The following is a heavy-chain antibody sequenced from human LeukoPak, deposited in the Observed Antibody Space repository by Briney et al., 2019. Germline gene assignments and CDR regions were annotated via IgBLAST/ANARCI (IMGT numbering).Heavy chain of an antibody. CDR1: GYSFTSYW. CDR2: IYPGDSDT. Sequence: GESLKISCKGSGYSFTSYWIGWVRQMPGKGLGWLGIIYPGDSDTRYSPSFQGQVTISADKSISTAYLQWSSLKASDTAMYYCARRKGYYDSSGSTYYFDYWGQGTLVTVSS. D-gene: IGHD3-22*01. J-gene: IGHJ4*02. V-gene: IGHV5-51*01. CDR3: ARRKGYYDSSGSTYYFDY.